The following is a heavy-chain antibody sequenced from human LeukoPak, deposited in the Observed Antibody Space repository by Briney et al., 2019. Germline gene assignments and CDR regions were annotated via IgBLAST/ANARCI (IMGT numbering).Heavy chain of an antibody. Sequence: PSQTLSLTCTVSGGSISSYYWSWIRQPPGKGLEWIGYIYYSGSTNYNPSLKSRVTISVDTSKNQFSLKLSSVTAADTAVYYCARFPSYYFDYWGQGTLVTVSS. V-gene: IGHV4-59*12. J-gene: IGHJ4*02. CDR3: ARFPSYYFDY. CDR1: GGSISSYY. CDR2: IYYSGST.